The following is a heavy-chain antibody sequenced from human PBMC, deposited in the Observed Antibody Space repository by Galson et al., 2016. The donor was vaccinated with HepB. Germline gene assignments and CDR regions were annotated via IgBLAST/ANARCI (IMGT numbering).Heavy chain of an antibody. D-gene: IGHD6-19*01. V-gene: IGHV3-73*01. J-gene: IGHJ4*02. CDR3: ARKGFAVAGYYFDY. Sequence: SLRLSCAASGFIFSGSAMHWVRQTSGKGLEWVGRIRSKVNNYATAYGASVKGRFTISRDDPENMAYLQMNSLKTEDTAVYYCARKGFAVAGYYFDYWGRGTLVTVSS. CDR2: IRSKVNNYAT. CDR1: GFIFSGSA.